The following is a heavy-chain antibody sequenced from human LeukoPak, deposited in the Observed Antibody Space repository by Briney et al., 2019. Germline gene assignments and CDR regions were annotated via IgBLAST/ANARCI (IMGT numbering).Heavy chain of an antibody. D-gene: IGHD1-26*01. J-gene: IGHJ4*02. V-gene: IGHV4-34*01. CDR2: INHSGST. CDR3: AMGPSKPRFDS. Sequence: SETLSLTCAVYGASFSGYYWSWIRQPPGKGLEWIGEINHSGSTNYNPSLKSRVTISIDTSKNQFSLRLTAVTAADTALYYCAMGPSKPRFDSWGQGTLVTVSS. CDR1: GASFSGYY.